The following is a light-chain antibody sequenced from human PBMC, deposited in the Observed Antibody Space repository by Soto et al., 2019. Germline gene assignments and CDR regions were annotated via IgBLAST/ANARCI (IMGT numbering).Light chain of an antibody. CDR3: QQRSKSFT. CDR1: QSVSSY. V-gene: IGKV3-11*01. J-gene: IGKJ3*01. Sequence: EIVLTQSPATLSLSPGERATLSCRASQSVSSYLAWYQQKPGQAPRLLTYDASSRATGIPARFSGSGSGTDFTLTISSLEPEDFAVYYCQQRSKSFTFGPGTKVDIK. CDR2: DAS.